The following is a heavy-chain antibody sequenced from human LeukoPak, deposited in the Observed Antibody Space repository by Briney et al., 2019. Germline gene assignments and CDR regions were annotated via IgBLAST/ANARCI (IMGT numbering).Heavy chain of an antibody. CDR3: ARYGDYTNFDY. J-gene: IGHJ4*02. V-gene: IGHV1-46*01. Sequence: ASVKVSCKASGYTFSSYYMHWVRQAPGQGLEWMGISNPSGGSTTYAQKFQGRVTMTRDTSTSTVYMELSSLRSEDTAVYYCARYGDYTNFDYWGQGTLVTVSS. D-gene: IGHD4-17*01. CDR1: GYTFSSYY. CDR2: SNPSGGST.